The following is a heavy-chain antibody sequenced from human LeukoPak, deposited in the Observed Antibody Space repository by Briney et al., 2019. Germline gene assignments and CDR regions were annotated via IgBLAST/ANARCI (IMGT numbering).Heavy chain of an antibody. J-gene: IGHJ4*02. V-gene: IGHV1-24*01. CDR3: ALRARYDSSYYFDY. CDR2: FDPEDGET. D-gene: IGHD3-22*01. CDR1: GYTLTELS. Sequence: GASVKVSCKVSGYTLTELSMHWVRQAPGKGLEWMGGFDPEDGETIYAQKFQGRVTMTEDTSTDTAYMELSSLRSEDTAVYYCALRARYDSSYYFDYWGQGTLVTVSS.